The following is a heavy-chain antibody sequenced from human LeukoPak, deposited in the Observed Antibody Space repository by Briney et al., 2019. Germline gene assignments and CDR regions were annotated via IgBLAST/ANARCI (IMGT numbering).Heavy chain of an antibody. Sequence: TGGSLRLSCAGSGFTFSNYEFNWVRQAPGKGLEWVSYISISGSGIFYADSVKGRFTMSRGNAKNSLYLQMNSLRAEDTAVYYCARSYCSSTSCYVVDYWGQGTLVTVSS. CDR1: GFTFSNYE. CDR2: ISISGSGI. V-gene: IGHV3-48*03. D-gene: IGHD2-2*01. J-gene: IGHJ4*02. CDR3: ARSYCSSTSCYVVDY.